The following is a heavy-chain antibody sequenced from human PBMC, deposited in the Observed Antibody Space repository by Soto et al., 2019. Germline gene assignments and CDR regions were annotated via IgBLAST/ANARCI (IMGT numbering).Heavy chain of an antibody. J-gene: IGHJ3*01. D-gene: IGHD5-18*01. V-gene: IGHV4-30-4*01. CDR3: ARDVAHGYTENV. CDR2: IYDSGIT. Sequence: QVQLQESGPGLVKPSQTLSLACTVSGGSVGSGEYYYSWFRQPPGKGLEWIGYIYDSGITNYTPSLKGRVTMSLDRSNNQASLKLSSVTAADTAVYFCARDVAHGYTENVWGQGTMVTVSS. CDR1: GGSVGSGEYY.